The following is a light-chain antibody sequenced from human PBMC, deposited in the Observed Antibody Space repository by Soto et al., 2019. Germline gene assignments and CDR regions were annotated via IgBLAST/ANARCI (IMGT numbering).Light chain of an antibody. Sequence: DIQMTQSPSSLSASVGDRVTITCRASQGISNYLAWYQQKPGKVPKLLIYAASTLQSGVPSRFSGSRSGPDVALTSSSLQPADVATYYGEKYNSAPTWTFGQGTKVEIK. CDR1: QGISNY. CDR3: EKYNSAPTWT. J-gene: IGKJ1*01. CDR2: AAS. V-gene: IGKV1-27*01.